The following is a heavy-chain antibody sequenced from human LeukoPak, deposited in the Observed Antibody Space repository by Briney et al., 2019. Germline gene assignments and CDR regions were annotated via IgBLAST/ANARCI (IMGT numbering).Heavy chain of an antibody. CDR2: IIPIFGTA. D-gene: IGHD2-15*01. Sequence: SVKVSCKASGGTFSSYAISWVRQAPGQGLEWMGGIIPIFGTANYAQKFQGRVTITADESTSTAYMELSSLRSEDTAVYYCTRDCSGGSCYLGYWGQGTLVTVSS. V-gene: IGHV1-69*13. CDR1: GGTFSSYA. J-gene: IGHJ4*02. CDR3: TRDCSGGSCYLGY.